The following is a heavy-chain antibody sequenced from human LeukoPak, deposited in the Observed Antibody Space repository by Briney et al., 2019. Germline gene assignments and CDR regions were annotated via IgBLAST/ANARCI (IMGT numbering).Heavy chain of an antibody. J-gene: IGHJ6*03. CDR3: ARDRRSIHYYYYYMDV. V-gene: IGHV3-7*01. D-gene: IGHD1-26*01. CDR1: GFTFSSYW. Sequence: PGGSLRLSCAASGFTFSSYWMSWVRQAPGKGLEWVANIKQDGSEKYYVDSVKGRFTISRDDAKNSLYLQMNSLRAEDTAVYYCARDRRSIHYYYYYMDVWGKGTTVTVS. CDR2: IKQDGSEK.